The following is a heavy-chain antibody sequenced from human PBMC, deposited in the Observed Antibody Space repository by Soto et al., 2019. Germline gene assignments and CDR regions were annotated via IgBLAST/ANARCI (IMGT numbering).Heavy chain of an antibody. J-gene: IGHJ4*02. CDR2: IRTEPYSYAA. D-gene: IGHD6-19*01. CDR1: GFTFSGSS. Sequence: GGSLRLSCAASGFTFSGSSLQWVRQTSGKGLEWVGRIRTEPYSYAAAYAASVKGRFTIFRDDSKNTLYLQMNSLRAEDTAVYYCAKDRSSGWPYWGFFDYWGQGTLVTVSX. V-gene: IGHV3-73*01. CDR3: AKDRSSGWPYWGFFDY.